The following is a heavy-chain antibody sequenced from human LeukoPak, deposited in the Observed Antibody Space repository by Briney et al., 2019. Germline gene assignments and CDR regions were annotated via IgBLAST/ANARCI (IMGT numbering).Heavy chain of an antibody. CDR3: ARVTYNGYQHFDY. CDR2: IHHTGTT. CDR1: GGSISTNAYY. Sequence: SETLSLTCTASGGSISTNAYYWGWIRQPPGKGLEWITEIHHTGTTYYTPSLKSRVTISVDTSNNHFSLKLNSVTAADTAVYYYARVTYNGYQHFDYWGQGILVTVSS. J-gene: IGHJ4*02. D-gene: IGHD3-10*01. V-gene: IGHV4-39*07.